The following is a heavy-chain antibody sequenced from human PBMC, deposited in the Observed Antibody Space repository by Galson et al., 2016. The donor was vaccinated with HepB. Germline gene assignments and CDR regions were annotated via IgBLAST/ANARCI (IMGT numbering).Heavy chain of an antibody. J-gene: IGHJ4*02. CDR3: ARGVYDFWSGYPEYYFEY. V-gene: IGHV4-61*02. CDR2: IHTSGST. D-gene: IGHD3-3*01. CDR1: GDSIRSGSYY. Sequence: TLSLTCTVSGDSIRSGSYYWSWIRQPAEKGLEWVGRIHTSGSTKYNPSLRRRVTISVDTSKNQFSLKLSSVTAADTAVYYCARGVYDFWSGYPEYYFEYWGQGTLVTVSS.